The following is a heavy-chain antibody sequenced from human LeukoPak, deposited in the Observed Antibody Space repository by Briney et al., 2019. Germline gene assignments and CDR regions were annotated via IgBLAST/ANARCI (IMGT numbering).Heavy chain of an antibody. J-gene: IGHJ4*02. CDR3: ARVRITMIVVALDY. V-gene: IGHV4-39*07. CDR1: GGSINSRSYS. D-gene: IGHD3-22*01. CDR2: INYRGNT. Sequence: SETLSLTCSVSGGSINSRSYSWTWIRQPPGKDLEWIGSINYRGNTYFNPSLKSRVSMSVDTSTNQFSLRLRSVTAADTAVYYCARVRITMIVVALDYWGQGTLVTVSS.